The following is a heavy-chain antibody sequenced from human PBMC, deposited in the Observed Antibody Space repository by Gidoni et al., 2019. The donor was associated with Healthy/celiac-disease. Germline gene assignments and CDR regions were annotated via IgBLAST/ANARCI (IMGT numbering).Heavy chain of an antibody. J-gene: IGHJ4*02. CDR2: IYWNDDK. Sequence: QITLKESGPTLVKPTQTLPLTCTFSGFSLSTSGVGVGWIRQHPGKALEWLAIIYWNDDKRSSPSLKSRLNINKDTSKNQVVLTMTNRDPVDTATYYCANWGVAGYRGDYWGKGTMVTVSS. CDR3: ANWGVAGYRGDY. D-gene: IGHD2-15*01. CDR1: GFSLSTSGVG. V-gene: IGHV2-5*01.